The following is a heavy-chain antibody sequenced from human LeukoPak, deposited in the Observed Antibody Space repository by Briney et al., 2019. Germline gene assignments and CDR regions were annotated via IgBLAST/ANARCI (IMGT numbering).Heavy chain of an antibody. V-gene: IGHV3-48*01. CDR3: ARDDLTNGYNGNF. CDR1: GSTFRRYS. CDR2: INEGSNNI. Sequence: PGGSLRLSCAASGSTFRRYSMNWIRQAPGKGLEWISYINEGSNNIFYADSVKGRFTISRDNAKNSLHLQMNSLRVDDTAVYYCARDDLTNGYNGNFWGQGTLVTVSS. D-gene: IGHD5-24*01. J-gene: IGHJ4*02.